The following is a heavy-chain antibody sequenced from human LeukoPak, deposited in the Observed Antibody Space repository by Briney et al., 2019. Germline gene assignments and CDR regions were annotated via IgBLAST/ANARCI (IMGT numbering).Heavy chain of an antibody. CDR2: IIPIFGTA. V-gene: IGHV1-69*13. Sequence: ASVKVSCKASGGTFSSYAISWVRQAPGQGLEWMGGIIPIFGTANYAQKFQGRVTITADESTSTAYMELSRLRSDDTAVYYCARGPSWGDATYYYYYMDVWGKGTTVTVSS. CDR1: GGTFSSYA. CDR3: ARGPSWGDATYYYYYMDV. D-gene: IGHD2-21*02. J-gene: IGHJ6*03.